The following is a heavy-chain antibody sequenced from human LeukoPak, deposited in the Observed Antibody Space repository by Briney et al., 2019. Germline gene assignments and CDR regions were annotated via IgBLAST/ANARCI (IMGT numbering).Heavy chain of an antibody. D-gene: IGHD6-6*01. V-gene: IGHV3-30*04. CDR3: ARGGTIGGRPLDQ. Sequence: PGGPLRLSCAASGYPYNSYALQWPRQAPGKALEGVAVISYDGSNKFYANSVEGRFPISRDNSKNTLYLQMISLRAEDTAVYYCARGGTIGGRPLDQWGQGTLVTVSS. J-gene: IGHJ4*02. CDR1: GYPYNSYA. CDR2: ISYDGSNK.